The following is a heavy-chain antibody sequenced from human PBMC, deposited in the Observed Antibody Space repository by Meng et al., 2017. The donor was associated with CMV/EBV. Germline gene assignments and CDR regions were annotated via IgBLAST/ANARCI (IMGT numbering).Heavy chain of an antibody. D-gene: IGHD2-2*02. Sequence: QVQLQESGPGLVKPSGTLSLTCTVSGGSISSYDWSWIRQPAGKGLEWIGRIYTSGSTNYNPSLKSRVTMSVDTSKNQFSLKLSSVTAADTAVYYCAREIVVVPAAIDNWFDPWGQGTLVTVSS. J-gene: IGHJ5*02. CDR3: AREIVVVPAAIDNWFDP. CDR1: GGSISSYD. V-gene: IGHV4-4*07. CDR2: IYTSGST.